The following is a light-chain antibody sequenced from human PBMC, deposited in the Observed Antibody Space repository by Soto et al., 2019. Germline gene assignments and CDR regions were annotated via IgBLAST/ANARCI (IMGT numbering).Light chain of an antibody. CDR3: QSYDATNQV. J-gene: IGLJ3*02. Sequence: NFMLTQPHSVSESPGKTVIISCTRSSGSIASNYVQWYQQRPGSSPTTVIYEDNQRPSGVPDRFSGSIDSSSNSASLTISGLETEDEADYFCQSYDATNQVFGGGTQLNVL. V-gene: IGLV6-57*01. CDR2: EDN. CDR1: SGSIASNY.